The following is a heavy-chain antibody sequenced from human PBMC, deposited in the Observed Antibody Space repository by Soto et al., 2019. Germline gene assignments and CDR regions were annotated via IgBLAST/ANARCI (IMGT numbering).Heavy chain of an antibody. Sequence: QITLKESGPTLVRPPQTLTLTCTFSGFSLTSGVGVGWIRQPPGKALEWLALIYWDDDKRYSPSLKNRLTITKDTSTNQVVLTMTNVGPVDTATSFCAHIDPEMVTVGGHGGFDYWGQGTLVTVSS. CDR2: IYWDDDK. D-gene: IGHD2-21*02. V-gene: IGHV2-5*02. CDR3: AHIDPEMVTVGGHGGFDY. CDR1: GFSLTSGVG. J-gene: IGHJ4*02.